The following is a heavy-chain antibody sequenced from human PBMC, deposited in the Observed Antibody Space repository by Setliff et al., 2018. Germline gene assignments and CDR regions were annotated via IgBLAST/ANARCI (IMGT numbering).Heavy chain of an antibody. V-gene: IGHV3-15*01. CDR2: IKNKADGGTT. D-gene: IGHD3-22*01. Sequence: GGSLRLSCAASGFTFSDYYMSWIRQAPGKGLEWVGRIKNKADGGTTDYAAPVKGRFTISREDSKNTLYLQMNSLKTEDTAVYYCTFYYDTSGYWRGRANYWGQGTLVTVSS. CDR3: TFYYDTSGYWRGRANY. J-gene: IGHJ4*02. CDR1: GFTFSDYY.